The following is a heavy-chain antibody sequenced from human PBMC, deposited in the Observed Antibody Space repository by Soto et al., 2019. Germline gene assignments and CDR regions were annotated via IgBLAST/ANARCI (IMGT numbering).Heavy chain of an antibody. CDR3: ARDQSDESSAYSYWWFDP. CDR2: INPSSGYT. CDR1: GYTFTTHW. J-gene: IGHJ5*02. V-gene: IGHV1-46*01. Sequence: GAAVKVSCKASGYTFTTHWMHWVRQAPGQVLEWMAVINPSSGYTTYAQKFQGRVTVTRDTSTNMVYMELSSLRSEDTAVYYCARDQSDESSAYSYWWFDPWGQGTLVTVSS. D-gene: IGHD3-22*01.